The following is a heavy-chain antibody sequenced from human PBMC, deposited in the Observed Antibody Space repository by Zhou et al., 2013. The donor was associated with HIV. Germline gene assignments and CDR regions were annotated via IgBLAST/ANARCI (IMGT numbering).Heavy chain of an antibody. Sequence: QVQLVQSGAEVKKPGSSVKVSCKASGGTLSNYASSWVRQAPGQGLEWMGWISGYNGDTKYAQKFQGRVTMTTDTSTRTAHMELRRLRSDDTAVYYCASHPPEIGTLVRGVMDAGDWFDPWGQGTLVTVSS. CDR2: ISGYNGDT. CDR1: GGTLSNYA. J-gene: IGHJ5*02. CDR3: ASHPPEIGTLVRGVMDAGDWFDP. V-gene: IGHV1-18*01. D-gene: IGHD3-10*01.